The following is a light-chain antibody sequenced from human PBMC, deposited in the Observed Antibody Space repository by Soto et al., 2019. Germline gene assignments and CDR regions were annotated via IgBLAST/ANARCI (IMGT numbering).Light chain of an antibody. Sequence: EIVLTQSPGTLSLSPGERATLSCRASQSVSSTYLGWYQQKPGQAPRLLISDASNRATGIPDRFSGSGSGTDFTLTISRLAPEDFAVYYCQQFGTIPFTFGPGTKVDV. CDR3: QQFGTIPFT. CDR1: QSVSSTY. CDR2: DAS. J-gene: IGKJ3*01. V-gene: IGKV3-20*01.